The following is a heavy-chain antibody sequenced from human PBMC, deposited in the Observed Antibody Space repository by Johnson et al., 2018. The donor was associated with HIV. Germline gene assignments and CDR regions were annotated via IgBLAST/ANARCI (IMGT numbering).Heavy chain of an antibody. Sequence: QVQLVESGGVVVQPGRSLRLSCAASGFTFSSYGMHWVRQAPGKGLEWVAVIWYDGSNKYYADSVKGRFTISRDNSKNTLYLQMNSLRAEDTAVYYCARDPPSYGSGSYFRSFDIWGQGTMVTVSS. D-gene: IGHD3-10*01. CDR2: IWYDGSNK. V-gene: IGHV3-33*01. J-gene: IGHJ3*02. CDR1: GFTFSSYG. CDR3: ARDPPSYGSGSYFRSFDI.